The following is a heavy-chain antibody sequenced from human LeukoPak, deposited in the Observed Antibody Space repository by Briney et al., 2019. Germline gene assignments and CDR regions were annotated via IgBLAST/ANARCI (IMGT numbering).Heavy chain of an antibody. J-gene: IGHJ4*02. V-gene: IGHV4-59*01. Sequence: SETLSLTCTVSGGSISSYYWSWIRQPPGKGLEWIGYIYYSGSTNYNPSLKSRVAISVDASKNQFSLKLSSVTAADTAVYYCARVSPYSSSWYYFDYWGQGTLVTVSS. D-gene: IGHD6-13*01. CDR1: GGSISSYY. CDR2: IYYSGST. CDR3: ARVSPYSSSWYYFDY.